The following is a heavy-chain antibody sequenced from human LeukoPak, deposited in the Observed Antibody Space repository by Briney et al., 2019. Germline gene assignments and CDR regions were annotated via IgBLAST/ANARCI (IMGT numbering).Heavy chain of an antibody. J-gene: IGHJ5*02. CDR1: GYTFTSYG. Sequence: ASVKVSCKASGYTFTSYGISWVRQAPGQGVEGMGWISAYNGNTNYAQKLQGRDTMTTDTSTSTAYMELRSLRSDDTAVYYCARVFGDYDNWFDPWGQGTLVTVSS. CDR3: ARVFGDYDNWFDP. CDR2: ISAYNGNT. D-gene: IGHD4-17*01. V-gene: IGHV1-18*01.